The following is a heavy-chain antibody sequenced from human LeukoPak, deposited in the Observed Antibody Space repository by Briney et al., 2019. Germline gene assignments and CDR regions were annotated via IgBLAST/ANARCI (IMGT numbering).Heavy chain of an antibody. CDR3: ARVLNYYYYGMDV. D-gene: IGHD2-8*01. Sequence: SETLSLTCTVTGGSISSYYWSWIRQPPGQGLEWIGYIYYSGSTNYNPSLKSRVTISVDTSKNQFSLKLSSVTAADTAVYYCARVLNYYYYGMDVWGQGTTVTVSS. V-gene: IGHV4-59*01. J-gene: IGHJ6*02. CDR2: IYYSGST. CDR1: GGSISSYY.